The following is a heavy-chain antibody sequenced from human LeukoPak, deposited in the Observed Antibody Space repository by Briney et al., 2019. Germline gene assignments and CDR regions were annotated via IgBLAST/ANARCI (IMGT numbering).Heavy chain of an antibody. V-gene: IGHV4-34*01. D-gene: IGHD3-16*01. J-gene: IGHJ4*02. Sequence: KPSETLSLTCAVYGGSFSGYYWSWIRQPPGKGLEWIGEINHSGSTNYNPSLKSRVTISVDTSKNQFSLKLSSVTAADTAVYYCARGSGSLGYWGQGTLVTVSS. CDR2: INHSGST. CDR1: GGSFSGYY. CDR3: ARGSGSLGY.